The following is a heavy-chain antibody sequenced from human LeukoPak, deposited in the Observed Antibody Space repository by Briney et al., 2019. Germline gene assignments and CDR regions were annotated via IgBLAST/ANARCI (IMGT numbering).Heavy chain of an antibody. Sequence: SETLSLTCTVSGGSIISGDYYWSWIRQPPGKGLEGIGYIYYSGSTYNNPSLKSRVTISVDTSKNRFSLKLTSVTAADTAVYYCAREKGRYYGSGSYYKDRYFDLWGRGTLVTVSS. CDR1: GGSIISGDYY. CDR2: IYYSGST. D-gene: IGHD3-10*01. V-gene: IGHV4-30-4*01. J-gene: IGHJ2*01. CDR3: AREKGRYYGSGSYYKDRYFDL.